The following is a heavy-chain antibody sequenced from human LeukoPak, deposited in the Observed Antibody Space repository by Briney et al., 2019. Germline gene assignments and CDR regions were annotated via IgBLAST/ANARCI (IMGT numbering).Heavy chain of an antibody. V-gene: IGHV3-53*01. Sequence: GGSLRLSCAASGLTVSSNYMNWVRQAPGKGLEWVSVIYSGGSTYYADSVKGRFTISRDNSKNTVYLQMKNLRAEDTAVYYCARMDKVMAPSDYWGQGTLVTVSS. D-gene: IGHD5-18*01. CDR1: GLTVSSNY. CDR2: IYSGGST. J-gene: IGHJ4*02. CDR3: ARMDKVMAPSDY.